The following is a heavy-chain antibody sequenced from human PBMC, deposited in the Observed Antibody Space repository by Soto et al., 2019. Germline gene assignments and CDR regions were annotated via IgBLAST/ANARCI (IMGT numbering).Heavy chain of an antibody. Sequence: QVQLVQSGAEVKKPGASVKVSCKASGYTFTSYYMHWVRQAPGQGLERMGIINPSGGSTSYAQKIRGRVTMTRDTSTSTVYMELSSLRSEDTAVYYCARTRIAAAGTDSNFDYWGQGTLVTVSS. CDR2: INPSGGST. J-gene: IGHJ4*02. CDR3: ARTRIAAAGTDSNFDY. CDR1: GYTFTSYY. D-gene: IGHD6-13*01. V-gene: IGHV1-46*01.